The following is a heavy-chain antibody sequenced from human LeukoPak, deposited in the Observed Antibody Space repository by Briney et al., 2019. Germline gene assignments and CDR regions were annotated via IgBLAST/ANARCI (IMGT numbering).Heavy chain of an antibody. CDR1: RYTLTELS. D-gene: IGHD3-10*01. J-gene: IGHJ4*02. V-gene: IGHV1-24*01. CDR2: FDPEDGET. Sequence: GASVKVSCKVSRYTLTELSMHWVRQAPGKGLEWMGGFDPEDGETIYAQKFQGRVTMTEDTSTDTAYMELSSLRSEDTAVYYCATGPAVVMYYYGSGSYQPFDYWGQGTLVTVSS. CDR3: ATGPAVVMYYYGSGSYQPFDY.